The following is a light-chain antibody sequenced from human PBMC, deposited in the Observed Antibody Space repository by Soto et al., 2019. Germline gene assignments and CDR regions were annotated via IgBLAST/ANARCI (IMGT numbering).Light chain of an antibody. CDR2: EVS. V-gene: IGLV2-14*01. CDR1: SSDVGYYNY. Sequence: LTQPASVSGSPGQSITISCTGTSSDVGYYNYVSWYQQHPGNAPKLIIYEVSNRPAGVSNRFSGSKSGNTASLTISGLQAEDEADYYCSSFAGNNNRGVFGSGTKVTVL. CDR3: SSFAGNNNRGV. J-gene: IGLJ1*01.